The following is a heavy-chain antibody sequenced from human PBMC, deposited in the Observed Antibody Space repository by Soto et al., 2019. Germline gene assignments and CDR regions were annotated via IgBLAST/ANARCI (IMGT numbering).Heavy chain of an antibody. Sequence: SETLSLTCTVSGGSISSYYWSWIRQPPGKGLEWIGYIYYSGSTNYNPSLKSRVTISVDTSKNQFSLKLSSVTAADTAVYYCARGRGTISGYYPFFDYWGQGTLVTVSS. J-gene: IGHJ4*02. V-gene: IGHV4-59*01. D-gene: IGHD3-22*01. CDR1: GGSISSYY. CDR2: IYYSGST. CDR3: ARGRGTISGYYPFFDY.